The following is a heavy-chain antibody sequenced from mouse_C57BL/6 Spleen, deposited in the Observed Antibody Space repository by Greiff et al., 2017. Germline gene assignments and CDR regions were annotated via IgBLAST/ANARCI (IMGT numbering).Heavy chain of an antibody. D-gene: IGHD2-5*01. Sequence: VKVVESGAELVRPGASVTLSCKASGYTFTDYEMHWVKQTPVHGLEWIGAIDPETGGTAYNQKFKGKAILTADKSSSTAYMELRSLTSEDSAVYYCTREGYSNYDAMDYWGQGTSVTVSS. J-gene: IGHJ4*01. V-gene: IGHV1-15*01. CDR2: IDPETGGT. CDR3: TREGYSNYDAMDY. CDR1: GYTFTDYE.